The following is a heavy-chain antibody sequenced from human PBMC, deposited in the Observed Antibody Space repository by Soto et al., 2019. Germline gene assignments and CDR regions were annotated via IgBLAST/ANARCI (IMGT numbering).Heavy chain of an antibody. CDR2: IYSGGST. Sequence: EVQLVESGGGLIQPGGSLRLSCAASGFTVSSNYMSWVRQAPGKGLEWVSVIYSGGSTYYADSVKGRFTISRDNSKKTLYLQMNSLRAENTAVYYCARDRRDSSGYYSDYWGQGTLVTVSS. V-gene: IGHV3-53*01. J-gene: IGHJ4*02. CDR1: GFTVSSNY. D-gene: IGHD3-22*01. CDR3: ARDRRDSSGYYSDY.